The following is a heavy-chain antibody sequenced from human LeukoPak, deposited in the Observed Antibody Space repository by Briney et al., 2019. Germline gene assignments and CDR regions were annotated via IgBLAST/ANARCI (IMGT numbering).Heavy chain of an antibody. CDR2: INAGNGNT. Sequence: ASVKVSCKASGYTFTSYAMHWVRQAPGQRLEWMGWINAGNGNTKYSQKFQGRVTMTEDTSTDTAYMELSSLRSEDTAVYYCATGRIAAHDYWGQGTLVTVSS. V-gene: IGHV1-3*01. D-gene: IGHD6-6*01. J-gene: IGHJ4*02. CDR3: ATGRIAAHDY. CDR1: GYTFTSYA.